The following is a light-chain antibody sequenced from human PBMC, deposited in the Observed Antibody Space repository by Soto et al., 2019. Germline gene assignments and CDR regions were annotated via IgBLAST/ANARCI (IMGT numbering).Light chain of an antibody. CDR3: QQYDVYST. CDR2: AAS. J-gene: IGKJ1*01. CDR1: QGISSY. V-gene: IGKV1-9*01. Sequence: DIQLTQSPSFLSASVGDRVTITCRASQGISSYLAWYQQKPGKAPKLLIYAASTLQSGVPSRFSGSGSGTEFTLTISSLQPEESATYYCQQYDVYSTFGQGTKVEIK.